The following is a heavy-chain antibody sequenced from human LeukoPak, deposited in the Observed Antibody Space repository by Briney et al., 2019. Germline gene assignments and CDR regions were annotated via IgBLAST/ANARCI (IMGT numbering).Heavy chain of an antibody. CDR2: INPSAGST. CDR1: GYTFTSYY. V-gene: IGHV1-46*01. CDR3: ATGPTVTRLDY. D-gene: IGHD4-17*01. J-gene: IGHJ4*02. Sequence: ASVKVSCKASGYTFTSYYMHWVRQPPGQGLEWMGIINPSAGSTSYAQTFQGRVTMTRDTTTSTVYLELSSLTSEDTAVYYCATGPTVTRLDYWGQGTLVTVSS.